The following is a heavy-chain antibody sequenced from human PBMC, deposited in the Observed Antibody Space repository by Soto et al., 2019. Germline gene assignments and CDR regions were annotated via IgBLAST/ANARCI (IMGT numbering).Heavy chain of an antibody. V-gene: IGHV3-30*18. CDR3: AKDGPVDYGGNSPDYYFDY. D-gene: IGHD4-17*01. J-gene: IGHJ4*02. CDR1: GFTFSSYG. CDR2: ISYDGSNK. Sequence: GGSLRLSCAASGFTFSSYGMHWVRQAPGKGLEWVAVISYDGSNKYYADSVKGRFTISRDNSKNTLYLQMNSLRAEDTAVYYCAKDGPVDYGGNSPDYYFDYWGQGTLVTVSS.